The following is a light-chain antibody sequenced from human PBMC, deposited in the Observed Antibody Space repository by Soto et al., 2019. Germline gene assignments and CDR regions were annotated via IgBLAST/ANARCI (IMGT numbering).Light chain of an antibody. J-gene: IGKJ1*01. V-gene: IGKV3-20*01. CDR1: QSVSSSY. CDR2: GAF. CDR3: QQYDSSPKT. Sequence: VLKQSPGTLSLSPGERATLSCRASQSVSSSYLAWYQQKPGQAPRLLIYGAFSRATGMPDRFSGSGSGTDFTLTISRLEPEDFAVYYCQQYDSSPKTFGQGTKVDI.